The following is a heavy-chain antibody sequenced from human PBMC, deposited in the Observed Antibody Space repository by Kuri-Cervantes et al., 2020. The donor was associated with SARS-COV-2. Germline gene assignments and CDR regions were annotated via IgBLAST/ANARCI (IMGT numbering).Heavy chain of an antibody. CDR3: ARVDRGYGSWSENDC. J-gene: IGHJ4*02. CDR1: GFTFSSYA. V-gene: IGHV3-30*07. CDR2: ISYDGSNK. Sequence: GESLKISCAASGFTFSSYAMHWVRQAPGKGLEWVAVISYDGSNKYYADSVKGRFTIARDNAENSLYLQMNSLRAEDTAVYYCARVDRGYGSWSENDCWGQGTLVTVSS. D-gene: IGHD1-26*01.